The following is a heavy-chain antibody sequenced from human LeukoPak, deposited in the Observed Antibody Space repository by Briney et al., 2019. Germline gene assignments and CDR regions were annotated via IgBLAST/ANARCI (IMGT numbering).Heavy chain of an antibody. CDR3: ASILRSSSGYYFDY. CDR1: GFTVSTNY. Sequence: PGGSLRLSCAASGFTVSTNYMSWVRQAPGKGLEWVSVIYSGDTTFYADSVRSKFTISRDNSKNTLYLQMNSLRAEDTAVYYCASILRSSSGYYFDYWGQGTLVTVSS. D-gene: IGHD3-10*01. J-gene: IGHJ4*02. CDR2: IYSGDTT. V-gene: IGHV3-66*01.